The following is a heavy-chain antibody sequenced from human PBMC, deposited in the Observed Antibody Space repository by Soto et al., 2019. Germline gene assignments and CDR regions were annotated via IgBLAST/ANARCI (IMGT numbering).Heavy chain of an antibody. Sequence: EVQLLESGGGLVQPGGSLRLSCVASGLNFSIYAMSWVRQAPGKGLEWVSSISASGRTTHYADSVKGRFTISRDNSKSTLFLQMNTLRSEDTAVYYCARRPGSRGSWGQGTLATVSS. D-gene: IGHD3-10*01. CDR1: GLNFSIYA. CDR2: ISASGRTT. J-gene: IGHJ5*02. CDR3: ARRPGSRGS. V-gene: IGHV3-23*01.